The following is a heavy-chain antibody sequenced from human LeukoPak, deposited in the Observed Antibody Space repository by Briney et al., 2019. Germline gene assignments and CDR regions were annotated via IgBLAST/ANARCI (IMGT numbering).Heavy chain of an antibody. D-gene: IGHD3-22*01. Sequence: PSETLSLTCAVYGGSFSGYYWSWIRQPPGKGLEWIGEINHSGSTNYNPSLKSRVTISVDTPKNQFSLKLSSVTAADTAVYYCALWGYFDSSGRHFWGQGTLVTVSS. V-gene: IGHV4-34*03. J-gene: IGHJ4*02. CDR1: GGSFSGYY. CDR3: ALWGYFDSSGRHF. CDR2: INHSGST.